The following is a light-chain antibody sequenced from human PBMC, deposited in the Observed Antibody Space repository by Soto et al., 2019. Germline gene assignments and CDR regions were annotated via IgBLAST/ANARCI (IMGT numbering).Light chain of an antibody. CDR3: QHSHSAPLT. J-gene: IGKJ4*01. CDR1: QSISSH. Sequence: DIQMTQSPSSLSASVGDRVTITCRASQSISSHLNWYQQKPGKAPKLLICAASTLISGVPSRFSGSGSGTDFTLTISSLQPEDFATYSCQHSHSAPLTFGGGTKVEIK. CDR2: AAS. V-gene: IGKV1-39*01.